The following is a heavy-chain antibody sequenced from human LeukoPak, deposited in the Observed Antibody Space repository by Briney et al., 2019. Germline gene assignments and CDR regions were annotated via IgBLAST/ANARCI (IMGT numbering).Heavy chain of an antibody. CDR3: ARQSYGDYFDY. J-gene: IGHJ4*02. CDR1: GGSISSYY. Sequence: SETLSLTCTVSGGSISSYYWSWIRQPPGKGLEWIGYIYYRGSTSYNPSLKSRVTILVDTSKNQSSLKLSSVTAADTAVYYCARQSYGDYFDYWGQGTLVTVSS. V-gene: IGHV4-59*08. CDR2: IYYRGST. D-gene: IGHD4-17*01.